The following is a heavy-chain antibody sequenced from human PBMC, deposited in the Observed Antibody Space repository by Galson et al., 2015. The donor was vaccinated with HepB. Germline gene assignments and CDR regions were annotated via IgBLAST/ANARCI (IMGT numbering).Heavy chain of an antibody. V-gene: IGHV1-69*13. D-gene: IGHD6-19*01. CDR1: GGTFSSYA. CDR2: IIPIFGTA. CDR3: ARDRGSGNTLAY. Sequence: SVKVSCKASGGTFSSYAISWVRQAPGQGLEWMGGIIPIFGTANYAQKFQGRVTITADESTSTAYMELSSLRSDDTAVYYCARDRGSGNTLAYCGQGTLVTVSS. J-gene: IGHJ4*02.